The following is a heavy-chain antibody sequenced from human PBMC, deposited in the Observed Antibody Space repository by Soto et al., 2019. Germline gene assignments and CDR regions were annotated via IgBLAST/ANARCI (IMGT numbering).Heavy chain of an antibody. V-gene: IGHV1-69*06. CDR2: IIPLFGTR. CDR1: GGTFTSDA. Sequence: QVQLVQSGGEVRKPGSSVKVSCAASGGTFTSDALSWVRQAPGQGPEWMGGIIPLFGTRNYAHKFQGRLTIAANKTTSTAYMELSSLRSEDTAIYYCAKSTNDFWNAQYGMDVWGQGPTVIVSS. CDR3: AKSTNDFWNAQYGMDV. J-gene: IGHJ6*01. D-gene: IGHD3-3*01.